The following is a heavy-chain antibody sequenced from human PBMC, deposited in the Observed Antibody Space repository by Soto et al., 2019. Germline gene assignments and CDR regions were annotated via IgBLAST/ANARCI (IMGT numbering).Heavy chain of an antibody. CDR3: ARDYYDSSGYPSFDY. J-gene: IGHJ4*02. D-gene: IGHD3-22*01. V-gene: IGHV3-33*01. CDR1: GFTFSSYV. CDR2: IWYDGSNK. Sequence: QVQLVESGGGVVQPGRSLRLSCAASGFTFSSYVMHWVRQAPGKGLEWVAVIWYDGSNKYYADSVKGRFTISRDNSKNTLYLQMNSLRAEDTAVYYCARDYYDSSGYPSFDYWGQGTLVTVSS.